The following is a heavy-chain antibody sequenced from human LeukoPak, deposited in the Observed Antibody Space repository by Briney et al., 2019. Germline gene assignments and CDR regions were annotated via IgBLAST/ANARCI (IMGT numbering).Heavy chain of an antibody. J-gene: IGHJ4*02. V-gene: IGHV4-59*01. D-gene: IGHD3-16*01. CDR2: IYHSGST. CDR3: ARDRSLGIIDY. CDR1: GGSISSYY. Sequence: SETLSLTCTVSGGSISSYYWSRIRQPPGKGLEWIGYIYHSGSTNYNPSLKSRVTISVDTSKNQFSLKLSSVTAADTAVYYCARDRSLGIIDYWGQGTLVTVSS.